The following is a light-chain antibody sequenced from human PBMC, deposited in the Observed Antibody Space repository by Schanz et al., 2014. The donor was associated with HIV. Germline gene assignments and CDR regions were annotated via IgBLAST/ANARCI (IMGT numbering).Light chain of an antibody. CDR3: TSYASSRSMV. CDR2: DVS. CDR1: SSDVGGYNF. V-gene: IGLV2-14*01. J-gene: IGLJ1*01. Sequence: QSVLTQPASVSGSPGQSITISCTGTSSDVGGYNFVSWYQQHPGKAPKLMIYDVSNRPSGVSDRFAASKSGNTASLTISGLQAEDEADYYCTSYASSRSMVFGTGTKLTVL.